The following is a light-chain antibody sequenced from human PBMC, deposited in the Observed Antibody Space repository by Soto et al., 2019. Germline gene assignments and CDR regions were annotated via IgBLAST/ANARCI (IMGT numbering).Light chain of an antibody. V-gene: IGLV1-47*01. J-gene: IGLJ2*01. CDR1: SSTIGSNY. Sequence: QSVLTQPPSASGTPGQRVTLTCAGSSSTIGSNYVYWYQQLPGTAPKLLIYRNNQRPSGVPDRFSGSKSGTSASLAISGLRSEDEADYYCAAWDDSLSGPVFGGGTKVTVL. CDR2: RNN. CDR3: AAWDDSLSGPV.